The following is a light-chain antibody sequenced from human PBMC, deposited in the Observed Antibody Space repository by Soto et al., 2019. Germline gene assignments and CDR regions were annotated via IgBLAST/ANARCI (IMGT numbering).Light chain of an antibody. Sequence: EIVMTQSPGTLSVSPGERATLSCRASQSVSSNLAWYQQKPGQAPRLLIYRASTRATGVPVRFSGSGSGTEFTLTISSLQSEDFAVYYCQQYNNWPALTFGGGTKVEIK. CDR3: QQYNNWPALT. CDR1: QSVSSN. J-gene: IGKJ4*01. V-gene: IGKV3-15*01. CDR2: RAS.